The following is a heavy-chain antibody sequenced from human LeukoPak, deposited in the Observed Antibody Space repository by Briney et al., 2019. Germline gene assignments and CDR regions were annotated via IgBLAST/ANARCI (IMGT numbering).Heavy chain of an antibody. D-gene: IGHD3-10*01. J-gene: IGHJ4*02. CDR2: IYHSGST. V-gene: IGHV4-30-2*01. Sequence: SQTLSLTCAVSGGSIRSGGYSWSWIRQPPGKVLEWIGHIYHSGSTYYDPSLKSRVTISVDRSKNQFSLKLSSETAADTAVYYCARGAQWFGELFDYWGQGTLVTVSS. CDR3: ARGAQWFGELFDY. CDR1: GGSIRSGGYS.